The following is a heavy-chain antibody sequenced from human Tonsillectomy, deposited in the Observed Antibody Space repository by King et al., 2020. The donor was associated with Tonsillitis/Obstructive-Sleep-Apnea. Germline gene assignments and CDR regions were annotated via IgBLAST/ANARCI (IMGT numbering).Heavy chain of an antibody. V-gene: IGHV4-61*01. Sequence: VQLQESGPGLVKPSETLSLTCTVSGGSVSSGSYYWSWIRQPPGKGLEWIGYIYYSGSTNYNPSLKSRVTISVETSKNQFSLKLSSFTAADTAVYYCARGGITIFGVVTPAYWYFDLWGRGTLVTVSS. CDR3: ARGGITIFGVVTPAYWYFDL. CDR2: IYYSGST. J-gene: IGHJ2*01. D-gene: IGHD3-3*01. CDR1: GGSVSSGSYY.